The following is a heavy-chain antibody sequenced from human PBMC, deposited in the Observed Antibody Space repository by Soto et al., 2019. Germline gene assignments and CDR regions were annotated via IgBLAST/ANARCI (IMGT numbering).Heavy chain of an antibody. D-gene: IGHD2-8*02. V-gene: IGHV1-69*02. J-gene: IGHJ6*02. CDR2: IIPIVDIP. CDR1: GGTFSRYT. CDR3: ASHFTGVLVLGTSPPGGDNFGWDV. Sequence: QVQLVQSGAEVKKPGSSVKVSCKASGGTFSRYTFTWVRQAPGQGLEWMGRIIPIVDIPNYAQKFQGRVTITADKSTSTAYMELSTLTSADTAVYYCASHFTGVLVLGTSPPGGDNFGWDVWGQGTTVSVS.